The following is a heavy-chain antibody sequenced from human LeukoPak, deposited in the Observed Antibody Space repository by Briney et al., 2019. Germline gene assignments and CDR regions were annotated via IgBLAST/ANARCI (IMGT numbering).Heavy chain of an antibody. CDR1: GFTFSDYW. CDR2: IKPEGSEK. V-gene: IGHV3-7*05. Sequence: GGSLRLSCVASGFTFSDYWMTWVRQAPGKGLEWVANIKPEGSEKHFVDSVRGRFTISRDNAKDSLYLQMNSLRAEDTAVYYCVRGSSGTVVRGVAWAWFDPWGQGTLVTVSS. CDR3: VRGSSGTVVRGVAWAWFDP. D-gene: IGHD3-10*01. J-gene: IGHJ5*02.